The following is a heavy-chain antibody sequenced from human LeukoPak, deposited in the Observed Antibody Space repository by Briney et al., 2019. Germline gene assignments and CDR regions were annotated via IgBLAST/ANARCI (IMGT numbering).Heavy chain of an antibody. Sequence: GGSLGLSCAASGLTVSSYGMSWVRQAPGKGLEWVSGISGSGGTTYYADSVKGRFTISRDTSKNALYLQMNSLRAEDTAVYYCAKDGDTAMVYFDYWGQGTLVTVSS. CDR1: GLTVSSYG. D-gene: IGHD5-18*01. CDR3: AKDGDTAMVYFDY. J-gene: IGHJ4*02. CDR2: ISGSGGTT. V-gene: IGHV3-23*01.